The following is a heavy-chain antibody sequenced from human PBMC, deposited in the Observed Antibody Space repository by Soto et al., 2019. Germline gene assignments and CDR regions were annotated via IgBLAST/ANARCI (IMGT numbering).Heavy chain of an antibody. D-gene: IGHD2-15*01. J-gene: IGHJ4*02. V-gene: IGHV4-34*01. CDR1: GGSFRCFY. CDR3: ARAYDIWGGRQVPIDY. CDR2: INHIGIT. Sequence: PSETLSLTCAVSGGSFRCFYLTWIRQSPGKGLEWLGDINHIGITNYNASHKSRVSIPVDTSKSQFTLKLSSVTAADTAVYYCARAYDIWGGRQVPIDYWGQGTLVTVSS.